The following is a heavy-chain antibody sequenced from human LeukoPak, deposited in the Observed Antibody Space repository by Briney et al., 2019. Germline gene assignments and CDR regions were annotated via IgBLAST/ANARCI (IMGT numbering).Heavy chain of an antibody. Sequence: PGGSLRLSCAASGFTFSTYDIHWVRQAPGKGLEWVSLIYSSGKTLYAESVKGRFTISRDTSKNTLFLRMNNLRAGDTAVYYCARGVSHDSSGYLDSFDVWGQGTMVTVSS. J-gene: IGHJ3*01. V-gene: IGHV3-66*01. CDR2: IYSSGKT. CDR3: ARGVSHDSSGYLDSFDV. D-gene: IGHD3-22*01. CDR1: GFTFSTYD.